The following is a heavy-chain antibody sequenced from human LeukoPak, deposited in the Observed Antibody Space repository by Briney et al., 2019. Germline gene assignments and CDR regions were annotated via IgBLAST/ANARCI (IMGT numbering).Heavy chain of an antibody. CDR3: ARDSPYGFKHFDY. D-gene: IGHD4-17*01. V-gene: IGHV3-53*01. CDR2: IYSGGST. CDR1: GFTVSSNY. Sequence: PGGSLRLSCAASGFTVSSNYMSWVRQAPGKGLEWVSVIYSGGSTYYADSVKGRFTISRDNSKNTLYLQMNSLRAEGTAVYYCARDSPYGFKHFDYWGQGTLVTVSS. J-gene: IGHJ4*02.